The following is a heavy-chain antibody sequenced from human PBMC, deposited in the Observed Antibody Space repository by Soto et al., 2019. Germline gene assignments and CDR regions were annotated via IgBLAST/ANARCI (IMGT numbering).Heavy chain of an antibody. CDR1: GGTFSSYA. Sequence: SVKVSCKASGGTFSSYAISWVRQAPGQGLEWMGGIIPIFGTANYAQKFQGRVTITADESTSTAYMELSSLRSEDTAVYYCARDVDIVVVPAAIRYNWFDPWGQGTLVTVSS. CDR2: IIPIFGTA. J-gene: IGHJ5*02. V-gene: IGHV1-69*13. CDR3: ARDVDIVVVPAAIRYNWFDP. D-gene: IGHD2-2*02.